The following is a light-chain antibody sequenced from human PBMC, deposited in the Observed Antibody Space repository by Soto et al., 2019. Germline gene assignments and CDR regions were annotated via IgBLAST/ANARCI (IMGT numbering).Light chain of an antibody. CDR1: QDISNY. V-gene: IGKV1-27*01. CDR2: AAS. Sequence: DIQMTQSPSSLSASVGDRVTITCRATQDISNYLAWYQQKPGKVPNLLIYAASTLQSGVPSRFSGSGSGTDFTLTISSLQPEDVANYYCQKYNSAPPWTFGQGTKVEI. CDR3: QKYNSAPPWT. J-gene: IGKJ1*01.